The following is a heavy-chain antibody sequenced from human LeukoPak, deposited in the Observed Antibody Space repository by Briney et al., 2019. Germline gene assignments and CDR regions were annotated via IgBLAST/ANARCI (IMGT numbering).Heavy chain of an antibody. CDR1: GFTFSDYY. J-gene: IGHJ3*02. CDR3: AKYQSYLTLFDAFDI. V-gene: IGHV3-11*01. D-gene: IGHD1-26*01. Sequence: PGGSLRLSCAASGFTFSDYYMSWIRQAPGKGLEWVSYISSSGSTIYYADSVKGRFTISRDNSKNTLYLQMNSLRAEDTAVYYCAKYQSYLTLFDAFDIWGQGTMVTVSS. CDR2: ISSSGSTI.